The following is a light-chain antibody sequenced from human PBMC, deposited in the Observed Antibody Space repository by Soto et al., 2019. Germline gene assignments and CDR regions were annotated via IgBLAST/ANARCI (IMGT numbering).Light chain of an antibody. V-gene: IGLV1-44*01. CDR2: NTY. Sequence: QSVLTQPPSASGTPGQRVTISCSGSSSNIGSHTVNWYQQLPGTAPRLLIYNTYYRPSGVPDRFSGSKSGTSASLAISGRQSEDEADYYCAAWDASLNGVVFGGGTKLTVL. CDR3: AAWDASLNGVV. CDR1: SSNIGSHT. J-gene: IGLJ2*01.